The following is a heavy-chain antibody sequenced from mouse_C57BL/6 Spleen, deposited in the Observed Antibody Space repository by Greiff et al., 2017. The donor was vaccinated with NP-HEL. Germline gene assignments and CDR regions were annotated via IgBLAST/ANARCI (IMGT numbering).Heavy chain of an antibody. D-gene: IGHD1-1*01. CDR3: ARAPYYSGYFDY. CDR1: GYSITSGYY. J-gene: IGHJ2*01. Sequence: DVKLQESGPGLVKPSQSLSLTCSVTGYSITSGYYWNWIRQFPGNKLEWMGYISYDGSNNYNPSLKNRISITRDTSKNQFFLKLNSVTTEDTATYYCARAPYYSGYFDYWGQGTTLTVSS. V-gene: IGHV3-6*01. CDR2: ISYDGSN.